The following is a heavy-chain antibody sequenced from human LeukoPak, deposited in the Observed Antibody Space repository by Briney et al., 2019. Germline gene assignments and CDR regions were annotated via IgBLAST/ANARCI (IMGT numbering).Heavy chain of an antibody. D-gene: IGHD1-26*01. CDR2: INPSGGST. CDR3: ARQSYRGSYLLYWFDP. V-gene: IGHV1-46*01. CDR1: GYTFSSYY. J-gene: IGHJ5*02. Sequence: ASLKVSYKASGYTFSSYYMNCVRQAIGEGLEWMGIINPSGGSTSYAQKIQGRITMTRDTSTSTVYMELSSLRSEDTAVYYCARQSYRGSYLLYWFDPWGQGTLVTVSS.